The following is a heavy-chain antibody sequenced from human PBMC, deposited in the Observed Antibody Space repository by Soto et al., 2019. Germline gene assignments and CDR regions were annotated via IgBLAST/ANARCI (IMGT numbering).Heavy chain of an antibody. CDR2: INPSGGST. CDR3: ARDQGITTFGVYSMYYYGMDV. J-gene: IGHJ6*02. D-gene: IGHD3-3*01. CDR1: GYTFTSYY. V-gene: IGHV1-46*01. Sequence: ASVKVSCKASGYTFTSYYMHWVRQAPGQGLECMGIINPSGGSTSYAQKFQGRVTMTRDTSTSTVYMELSSLRSEDTAVYYCARDQGITTFGVYSMYYYGMDVSGQGTTVTVSS.